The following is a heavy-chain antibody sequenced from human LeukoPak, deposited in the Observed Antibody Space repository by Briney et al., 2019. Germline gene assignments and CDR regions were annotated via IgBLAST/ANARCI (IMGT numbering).Heavy chain of an antibody. V-gene: IGHV1-2*02. CDR3: AREIKATGLERLGVSYYYYYMDV. D-gene: IGHD1-1*01. Sequence: AASVKVSCKASGYTFTGYYMHWVRQAPGQGLEWMGWINPNSGGTNYAQKFQGRVTMTRDTSIGTAYMELSRLRSDDTAVYYCAREIKATGLERLGVSYYYYYMDVWGKGTTVTVSS. CDR1: GYTFTGYY. CDR2: INPNSGGT. J-gene: IGHJ6*03.